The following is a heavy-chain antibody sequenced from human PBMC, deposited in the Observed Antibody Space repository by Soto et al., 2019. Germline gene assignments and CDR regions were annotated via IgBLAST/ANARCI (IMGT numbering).Heavy chain of an antibody. D-gene: IGHD2-15*01. Sequence: HPGGSLRLSCAASGFTFSSYAMSWVRQAPGKGLEWVSAISGSGGSTYYADSVKGRFTISRDNSKNTLYLQMNSLRAEDTAVYYCAKGLGYCSGGSCGHVLAFDIWGQGTMVTVSS. CDR1: GFTFSSYA. J-gene: IGHJ3*02. CDR3: AKGLGYCSGGSCGHVLAFDI. V-gene: IGHV3-23*01. CDR2: ISGSGGST.